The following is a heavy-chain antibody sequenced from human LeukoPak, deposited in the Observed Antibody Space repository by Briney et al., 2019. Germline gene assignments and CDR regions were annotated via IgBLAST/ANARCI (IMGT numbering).Heavy chain of an antibody. V-gene: IGHV4-39*01. D-gene: IGHD3-9*01. CDR1: GGSISSSNYY. J-gene: IGHJ6*02. CDR3: ARQSSDILTGYYRGPYYYGMDV. CDR2: IYYSGST. Sequence: KPSETLSLTCTVSGGSISSSNYYWGWIRQPPGKGLEWIGSIYYSGSTYYNPSLKSGVTISVDTSKNQFSLKLSSVTAADTAVYYCARQSSDILTGYYRGPYYYGMDVWGQGTTVTVSS.